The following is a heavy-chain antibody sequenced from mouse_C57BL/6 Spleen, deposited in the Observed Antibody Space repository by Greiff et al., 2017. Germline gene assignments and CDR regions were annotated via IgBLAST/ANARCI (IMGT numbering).Heavy chain of an antibody. V-gene: IGHV1-80*01. CDR2: IYPGDGDT. D-gene: IGHD1-1*01. Sequence: VQLQQSGAELVKPGASVKISCKASGYAFSSYWMNWVKQRPGKGLEWIGQIYPGDGDTNYNGKFKGKATLTADKSSSTAYMQLSSLTSEDSAVYFCARSDYGSRRYFDVWGTGTTVTVSS. CDR3: ARSDYGSRRYFDV. J-gene: IGHJ1*03. CDR1: GYAFSSYW.